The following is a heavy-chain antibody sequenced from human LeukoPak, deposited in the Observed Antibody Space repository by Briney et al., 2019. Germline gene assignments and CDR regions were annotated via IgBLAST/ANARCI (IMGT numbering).Heavy chain of an antibody. V-gene: IGHV3-53*01. J-gene: IGHJ4*02. D-gene: IGHD4-11*01. CDR3: ARGTVTIGYFDY. Sequence: GGSLSLSCTASGFSASTNYLSWARQAPGKGLKWVSVIYSGGSTDYADSVKGRFTISRDNSKNTVYLQMNSLRAEDTAIYYCARGTVTIGYFDYWGQGTLVTVSS. CDR1: GFSASTNY. CDR2: IYSGGST.